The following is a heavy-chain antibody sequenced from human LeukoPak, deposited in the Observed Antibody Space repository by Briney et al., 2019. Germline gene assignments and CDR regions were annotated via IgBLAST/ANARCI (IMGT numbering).Heavy chain of an antibody. V-gene: IGHV3-21*01. J-gene: IGHJ4*02. Sequence: PGGSLRLSCAASGFTFSSYSMNWVRQAPGKGLEWVSSISSSSSYIYYADSVKGRFTISRDNAKNSLYLQMNSLRAEDTAVYYCARDRYFDWSKYYFDYWGQGTLVTVSS. CDR2: ISSSSSYI. CDR3: ARDRYFDWSKYYFDY. D-gene: IGHD3-9*01. CDR1: GFTFSSYS.